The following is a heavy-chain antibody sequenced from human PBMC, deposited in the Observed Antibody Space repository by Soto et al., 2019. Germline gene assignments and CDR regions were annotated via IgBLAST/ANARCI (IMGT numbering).Heavy chain of an antibody. CDR1: GGPVSGDYLY. Sequence: PSETLSLTCVVSGGPVSGDYLYWSWIRHLPGKGLEWIANVYHTVTTYYNPSLKSRATISVDTPEKQYFLKLSSVSAADTAVYFCASGLDSSEISGYFEPWGQGTLVTVSS. V-gene: IGHV4-31*02. J-gene: IGHJ5*02. CDR3: ASGLDSSEISGYFEP. CDR2: VYHTVTT. D-gene: IGHD3-22*01.